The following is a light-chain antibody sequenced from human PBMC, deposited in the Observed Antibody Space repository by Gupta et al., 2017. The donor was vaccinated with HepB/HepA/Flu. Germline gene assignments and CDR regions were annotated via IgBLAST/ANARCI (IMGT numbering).Light chain of an antibody. CDR2: QDT. V-gene: IGLV3-1*01. CDR1: KLGDKY. CDR3: QTWDSSTVE. Sequence: SYELTQPPSVSVSPGQTASITCSGDKLGDKYACWYQQKPGQSPVLVIYQDTKRPSGIPERFSGSNSGNTATLSISGTQPMDEADYYWQTWDSSTVEFGGGTKLTVL. J-gene: IGLJ2*01.